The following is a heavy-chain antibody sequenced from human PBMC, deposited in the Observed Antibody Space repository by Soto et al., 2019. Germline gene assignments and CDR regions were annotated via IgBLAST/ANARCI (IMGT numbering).Heavy chain of an antibody. CDR1: GFTFRCYG. V-gene: IGHV3-30*18. CDR3: AKDRSSGSPVWFDP. Sequence: GGSLRLSCAASGFTFRCYGMHWIRQAPGKGLEWVAVISNDGSYKYYPDSVKGRFTVSRDNSKNTLYLQMNSLTAEDTAVYYCAKDRSSGSPVWFDPRGQGTLVTVSS. CDR2: ISNDGSYK. D-gene: IGHD3-22*01. J-gene: IGHJ5*02.